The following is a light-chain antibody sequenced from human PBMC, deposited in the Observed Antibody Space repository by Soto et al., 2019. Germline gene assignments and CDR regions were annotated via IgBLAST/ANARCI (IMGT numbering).Light chain of an antibody. J-gene: IGKJ1*01. CDR2: GAS. CDR3: QQYKNCPPAFP. CDR1: KSFSSN. Sequence: EIVMPPSPAILSVSPGETATHSYRASKSFSSNLAWYQQKHCQAHRLLIYGASTMATGIPASFSGSGSGTEFNLTISSLQSEDFAVYYCQQYKNCPPAFPFGQGTKVEIK. V-gene: IGKV3-15*01.